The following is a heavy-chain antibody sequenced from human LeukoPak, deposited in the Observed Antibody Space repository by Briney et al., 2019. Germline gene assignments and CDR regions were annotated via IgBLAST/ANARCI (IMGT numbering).Heavy chain of an antibody. V-gene: IGHV4-30-4*01. CDR1: GGSISSGDYY. D-gene: IGHD1-1*01. CDR3: ARGKEVQLERTGDAFDI. J-gene: IGHJ3*02. Sequence: SETLSLTCTVSGGSISSGDYYWSWIRQPPGKGLEWIGYIYYSGSTYYNPSLKSRVTISVDTSKNQFSLKLSSVTAADTAVYYCARGKEVQLERTGDAFDIWGQGTMVTVSS. CDR2: IYYSGST.